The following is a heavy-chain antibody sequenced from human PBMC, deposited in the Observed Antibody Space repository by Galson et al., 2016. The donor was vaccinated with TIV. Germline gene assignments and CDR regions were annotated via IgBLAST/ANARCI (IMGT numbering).Heavy chain of an antibody. CDR2: INPSGGST. D-gene: IGHD6-6*01. J-gene: IGHJ6*02. Sequence: SVKVSCKASGYTFTNYYMHWVRQAPGQGLEWMGIINPSGGSTSDAQKFQGRVTMTRDTSTSTVYMELSSLRSDDTAVYYCAKSDYSSSIETRIYYYGMDVWGQGTTVTVPS. V-gene: IGHV1-46*01. CDR1: GYTFTNYY. CDR3: AKSDYSSSIETRIYYYGMDV.